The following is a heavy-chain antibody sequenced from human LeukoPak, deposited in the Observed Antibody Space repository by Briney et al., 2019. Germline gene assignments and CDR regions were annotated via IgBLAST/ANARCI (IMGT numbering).Heavy chain of an antibody. V-gene: IGHV4-59*08. CDR2: IYYIGST. CDR3: ARVLAAMDNFDY. Sequence: SETLSLTCTVSGGSISSYYWSWIRQPPGKGLEWIGYIYYIGSTNYNPSLKSRVTISVDTSKNQFSLKLSSVTAADTAVYYCARVLAAMDNFDYWGQGTLVTVSS. J-gene: IGHJ4*02. D-gene: IGHD5-18*01. CDR1: GGSISSYY.